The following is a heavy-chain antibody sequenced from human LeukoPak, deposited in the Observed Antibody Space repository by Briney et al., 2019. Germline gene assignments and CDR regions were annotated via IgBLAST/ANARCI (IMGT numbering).Heavy chain of an antibody. CDR3: ARHKYSSGWPPEGAFDI. D-gene: IGHD6-19*01. V-gene: IGHV4-4*07. J-gene: IGHJ3*02. Sequence: SETLSLSCTVSSVSISIYYWSWIRQPAGKGLEWIGRIYTSGSTNYNPSLKSRVTISVDTSKNQFSLKLSSVTAADTAVYYCARHKYSSGWPPEGAFDIWGQGTMVTVFS. CDR1: SVSISIYY. CDR2: IYTSGST.